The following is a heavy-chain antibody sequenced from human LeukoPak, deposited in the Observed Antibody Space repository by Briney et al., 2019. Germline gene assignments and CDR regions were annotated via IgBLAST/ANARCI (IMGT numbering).Heavy chain of an antibody. D-gene: IGHD6-6*01. Sequence: GGSLRLSCAASGFTFSSYGMHSVRQAPGKGLEWVAFMSSDGSKTHYVDSVKGRFTISRDKSKNTLYLQMNSLRTEDTAVYYCAKDMGSSSWALDYWGQGTLVIVSS. CDR3: AKDMGSSSWALDY. J-gene: IGHJ4*02. CDR1: GFTFSSYG. V-gene: IGHV3-30*02. CDR2: MSSDGSKT.